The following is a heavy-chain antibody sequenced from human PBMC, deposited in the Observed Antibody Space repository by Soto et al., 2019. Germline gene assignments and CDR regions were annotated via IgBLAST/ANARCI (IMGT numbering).Heavy chain of an antibody. J-gene: IGHJ4*02. CDR2: INAASGDT. CDR3: ARGPILRFLEWFSNDY. CDR1: GYTFDTYA. D-gene: IGHD3-3*01. V-gene: IGHV1-3*01. Sequence: QVQLVQSGAEVKKPGSSVKVSCKASGYTFDTYAIHWVRQAPGQSLEWMGWINAASGDTTYSQKFQGRVAINLDAFACTAFMELSGLRSDDTAVYYCARGPILRFLEWFSNDYWGQGTMVTVS.